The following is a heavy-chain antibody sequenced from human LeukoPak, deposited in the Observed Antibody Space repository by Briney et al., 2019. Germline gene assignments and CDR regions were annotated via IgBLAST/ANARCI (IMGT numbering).Heavy chain of an antibody. D-gene: IGHD3-3*01. CDR3: AKGRKVGDFWNDYYSSDYFDY. V-gene: IGHV3-30*02. CDR1: GFKFRSYG. Sequence: GGSLTLSCVASGFKFRSYGIHWVRQAPGKGLEWVAFLRYDGRNKRYADSVKGRFTISRDNSKDTVYLQMDSLRSDDTAVYYCAKGRKVGDFWNDYYSSDYFDYWGQGTLVTVSS. CDR2: LRYDGRNK. J-gene: IGHJ4*02.